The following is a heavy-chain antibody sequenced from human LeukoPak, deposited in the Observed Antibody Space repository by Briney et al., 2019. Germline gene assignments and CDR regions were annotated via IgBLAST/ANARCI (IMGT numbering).Heavy chain of an antibody. CDR3: ARAVRVSVRTKEESYFDY. V-gene: IGHV3-48*01. J-gene: IGHJ4*02. CDR2: ISSSSSTI. D-gene: IGHD3-10*02. Sequence: GGSLRLSCAASGFTFSSYSMNWVRQAPGKGLEWVSYISSSSSTIYYADPVKGRFTISRDNAKNSLYLQMNSLRAEDTAVYYCARAVRVSVRTKEESYFDYWGQGTLVTVSS. CDR1: GFTFSSYS.